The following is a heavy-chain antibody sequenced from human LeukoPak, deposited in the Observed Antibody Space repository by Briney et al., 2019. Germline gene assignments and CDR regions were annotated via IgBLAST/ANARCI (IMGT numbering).Heavy chain of an antibody. CDR2: ISGSGGST. Sequence: GGSLRLSCAASGFTFSSYAMSWVRQAPGKGLEWVSAISGSGGSTYYADSVKGRFTISRDNSKNTLYLQMNSLRAEDTAVYYFAKQDYGSGSSNWFDPWGQGTLVTVSS. CDR1: GFTFSSYA. V-gene: IGHV3-23*01. J-gene: IGHJ5*02. CDR3: AKQDYGSGSSNWFDP. D-gene: IGHD3-10*01.